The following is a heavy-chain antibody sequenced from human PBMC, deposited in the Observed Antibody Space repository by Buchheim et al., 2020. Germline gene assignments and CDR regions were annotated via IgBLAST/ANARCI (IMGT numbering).Heavy chain of an antibody. Sequence: EVQLLESGGDLVQPGGSLRLSCAASGFTFSNYAMSWVRQAPGKGLEWVSDISISGSTSHYADSVKGRFTLSRDNSKTTLFLQMNSLRAEDTAVYYCAEATGNFDYWGQGTL. V-gene: IGHV3-23*01. CDR2: ISISGSTS. CDR3: AEATGNFDY. CDR1: GFTFSNYA. J-gene: IGHJ4*02. D-gene: IGHD3-9*01.